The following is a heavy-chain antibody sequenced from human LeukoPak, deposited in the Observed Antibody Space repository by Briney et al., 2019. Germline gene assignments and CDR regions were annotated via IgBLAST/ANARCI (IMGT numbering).Heavy chain of an antibody. CDR2: IYYSGST. D-gene: IGHD3-10*01. Sequence: SETLSLTCTVSGGSISSYYWSWIRQPPGKGLEWVGYIYYSGSTNYNPSLKSRVTISVDTSKNQFSLKLSSVTAADTAVYYCARVARGVIIDTYYFDYWGQGTLVTVSS. CDR3: ARVARGVIIDTYYFDY. CDR1: GGSISSYY. V-gene: IGHV4-59*01. J-gene: IGHJ4*02.